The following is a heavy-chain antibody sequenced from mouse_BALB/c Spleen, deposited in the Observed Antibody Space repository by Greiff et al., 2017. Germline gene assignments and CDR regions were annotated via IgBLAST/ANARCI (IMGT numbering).Heavy chain of an antibody. Sequence: EVMLVESGGDLVKPGGSLKLSFAASGFTFSSYGMSWVRQTPDKRLEWVATISSGGSYTYYPDSVKGRFTISRDNAKNTLYLQMSSLKSEDTAMYYCARLNYYGSSYWYFDVWGAGTTVTVSS. V-gene: IGHV5-6*02. CDR3: ARLNYYGSSYWYFDV. CDR1: GFTFSSYG. J-gene: IGHJ1*01. D-gene: IGHD1-1*01. CDR2: ISSGGSYT.